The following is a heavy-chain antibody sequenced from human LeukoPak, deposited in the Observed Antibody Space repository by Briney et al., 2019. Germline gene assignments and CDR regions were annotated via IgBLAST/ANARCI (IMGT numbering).Heavy chain of an antibody. CDR1: GASTTSYY. J-gene: IGHJ4*02. Sequence: PSETLSLTCSVSGASTTSYYWNWIRQAPGKGLEWIGYIYSDGTTSYSPSLRSRVTISIDTPRNQFSLKLSSVTAADAAVYYCARDTRSYDTSGYYYFDYWGQGALVTVSS. CDR2: IYSDGTT. V-gene: IGHV4-59*01. CDR3: ARDTRSYDTSGYYYFDY. D-gene: IGHD3-22*01.